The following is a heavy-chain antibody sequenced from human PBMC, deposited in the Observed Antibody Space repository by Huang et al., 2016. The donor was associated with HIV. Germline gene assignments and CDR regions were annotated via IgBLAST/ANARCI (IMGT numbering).Heavy chain of an antibody. V-gene: IGHV3-23*01. CDR3: AKDRVAGTGHCFDP. CDR1: GFSFSSYT. D-gene: IGHD6-19*01. J-gene: IGHJ5*02. CDR2: RRGMDNTT. Sequence: EVKLLESGGGLVQPGGSLRLSCAASGFSFSSYTMTWVRQAPGKGLEWCSARRGMDNTTFYADSVKGRFTISRDNSKNTLYLQMKSLRVDDTAVYYCAKDRVAGTGHCFDPWGQGTLVTVSS.